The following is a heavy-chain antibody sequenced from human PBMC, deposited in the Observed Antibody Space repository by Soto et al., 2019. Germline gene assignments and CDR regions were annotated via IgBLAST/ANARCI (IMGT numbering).Heavy chain of an antibody. CDR2: IKSKTDGGTT. V-gene: IGHV3-15*07. J-gene: IGHJ4*02. Sequence: GGSLRLSCAASGFTFSNAWMNWVRQAPGKGLEWVGRIKSKTDGGTTDYAAPVKGRFTISRDDSKNTRYLQMNSLKTEDTAVYYCTTEYSMVYAPYYFDYWGQGTLVTVSS. CDR1: GFTFSNAW. CDR3: TTEYSMVYAPYYFDY. D-gene: IGHD2-8*01.